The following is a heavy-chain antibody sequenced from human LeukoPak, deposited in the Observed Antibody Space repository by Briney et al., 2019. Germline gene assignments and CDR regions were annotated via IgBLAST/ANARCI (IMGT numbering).Heavy chain of an antibody. J-gene: IGHJ4*02. CDR3: ARKDDYRYYMNY. CDR1: GFTFSTYA. CDR2: ISYDGSNE. V-gene: IGHV3-30-3*01. D-gene: IGHD1-26*01. Sequence: GGSLRLSCAASGFTFSTYAMHWVRQAPGKGLEWVAIISYDGSNEYYADSMKGRFTISRDNSKNTLYLQMNSLRPEDTAVYYCARKDDYRYYMNYGGQETLVTVSS.